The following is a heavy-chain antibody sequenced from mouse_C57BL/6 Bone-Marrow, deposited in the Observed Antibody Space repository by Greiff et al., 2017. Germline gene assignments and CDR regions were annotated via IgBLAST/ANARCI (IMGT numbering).Heavy chain of an antibody. CDR1: GYTFTSYW. Sequence: VQLQQPGAELVKPGASVKLSCKASGYTFTSYWMHWVKQRPGQGLEWIGMIHPNSGSTNYNEKFKSKATLTVDKSPSTAYMQLSSLTSEDSAVYYCARDYYGSEDYWGQGTTLTVSS. J-gene: IGHJ2*01. V-gene: IGHV1-64*01. CDR2: IHPNSGST. CDR3: ARDYYGSEDY. D-gene: IGHD1-1*01.